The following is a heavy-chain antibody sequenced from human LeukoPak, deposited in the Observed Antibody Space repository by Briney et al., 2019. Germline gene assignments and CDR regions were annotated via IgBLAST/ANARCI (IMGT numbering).Heavy chain of an antibody. J-gene: IGHJ4*02. CDR3: ATSGYSYGYPFDY. D-gene: IGHD5-18*01. V-gene: IGHV3-23*01. CDR1: GFMFSSYA. CDR2: ISGSGGST. Sequence: GGSLRLSCAASGFMFSSYAMSWVRQAPGKGLEWVSAISGSGGSTYYADSVKGRFTISRDNSKNTLYLQMNSLRAEDTAVYYCATSGYSYGYPFDYWGQGTLVTVSS.